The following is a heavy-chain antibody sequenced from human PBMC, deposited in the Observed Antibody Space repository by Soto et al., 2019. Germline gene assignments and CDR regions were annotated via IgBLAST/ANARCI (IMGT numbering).Heavy chain of an antibody. CDR1: GDSITTGGYS. J-gene: IGHJ5*02. V-gene: IGHV4-30-2*01. CDR2: IYHSGST. Sequence: PSETLSLTCTLSGDSITTGGYSWGWIRQPPGKGLEWIGFIYHSGSTNYNPSLKSRVTISVDTSKNQFSLKLSSVTAADTAVYYCARSRLYYDFWSGYYSDWFDPWGQGTLVTVSS. CDR3: ARSRLYYDFWSGYYSDWFDP. D-gene: IGHD3-3*01.